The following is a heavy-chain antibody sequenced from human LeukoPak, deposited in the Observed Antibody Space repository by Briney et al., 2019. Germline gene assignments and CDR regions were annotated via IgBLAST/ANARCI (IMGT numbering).Heavy chain of an antibody. CDR1: GYTFTSYY. Sequence: GASVKVSCKASGYTFTSYYMHWVRQAPGQGLEWMGIINPSGGSTSYAQKFQGRVTMTRDTSTSTAYMELSSLRSEDTAVYYCARVYSSGWGFDYWGQGTLVTVSS. D-gene: IGHD6-19*01. V-gene: IGHV1-46*01. CDR2: INPSGGST. CDR3: ARVYSSGWGFDY. J-gene: IGHJ4*02.